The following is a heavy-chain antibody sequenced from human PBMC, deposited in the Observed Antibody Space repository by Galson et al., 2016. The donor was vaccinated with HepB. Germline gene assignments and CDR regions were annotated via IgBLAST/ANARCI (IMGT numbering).Heavy chain of an antibody. D-gene: IGHD6-19*01. J-gene: IGHJ4*02. V-gene: IGHV3-7*01. CDR2: TNKDGSER. CDR3: ASGYTSGR. CDR1: GFTLSYYW. Sequence: SLRLSCAASGFTLSYYWLDWVRQAPGKGLEWVGNTNKDGSERRYPDSVKGRFTISRDNAKNSVYLQMNSLRVEDTAVYFCASGYTSGRWGQGALVTVSS.